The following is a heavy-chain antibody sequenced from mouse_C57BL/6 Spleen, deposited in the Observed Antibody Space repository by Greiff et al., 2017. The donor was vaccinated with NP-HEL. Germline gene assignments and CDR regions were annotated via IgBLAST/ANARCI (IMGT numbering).Heavy chain of an antibody. D-gene: IGHD3-1*01. Sequence: DVHLVESGGGLVKPGGSLKLSCAASGFTFSDYGMHWVRQAPEKGLEWVAYISSGSSTIYYADTVKGRFTISRDNAKNTLFLQMTSLRSEDTAMYYCAREGATAMDYWGQGTSVTVSS. J-gene: IGHJ4*01. CDR2: ISSGSSTI. V-gene: IGHV5-17*01. CDR3: AREGATAMDY. CDR1: GFTFSDYG.